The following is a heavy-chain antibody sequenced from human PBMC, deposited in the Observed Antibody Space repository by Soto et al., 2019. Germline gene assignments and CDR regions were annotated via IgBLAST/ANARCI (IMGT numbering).Heavy chain of an antibody. D-gene: IGHD4-17*01. Sequence: QVQLVESGGGVVQPGRSLRLSCAASGFTFNTYGMHWVRQAPGKGLEWVADIWHDGSNKYYADSVKGRFIISRDNPKNTLYLKMNSVRAEDTAVYYCAREWTDYLIDYWGQGTLVTVSS. V-gene: IGHV3-33*01. J-gene: IGHJ4*02. CDR3: AREWTDYLIDY. CDR2: IWHDGSNK. CDR1: GFTFNTYG.